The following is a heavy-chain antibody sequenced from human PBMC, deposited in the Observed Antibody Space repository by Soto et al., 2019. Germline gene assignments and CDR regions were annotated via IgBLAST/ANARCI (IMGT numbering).Heavy chain of an antibody. Sequence: SVTQSVPSIVAGDSISSISYYRVCIRQPPGKGLEWIGSIYYSGTTYYNPSLESRVTISIDTSKNQFSLKVSSLTAADTAVYYCAKTGPYDILTYWYFDLWGRGTLVTVSS. CDR3: AKTGPYDILTYWYFDL. J-gene: IGHJ2*01. V-gene: IGHV4-39*01. CDR1: GDSISSISYY. D-gene: IGHD3-9*01. CDR2: IYYSGTT.